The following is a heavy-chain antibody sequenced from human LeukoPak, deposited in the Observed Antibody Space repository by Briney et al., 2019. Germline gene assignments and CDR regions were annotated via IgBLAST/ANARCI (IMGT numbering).Heavy chain of an antibody. J-gene: IGHJ4*02. D-gene: IGHD1-7*01. CDR3: ARRPAGTRTFDY. V-gene: IGHV5-51*01. CDR2: IYGADYTT. Sequence: LGESLKISCKGSGYSFASYWIGWVRQMPGKGLEWMGVIYGADYTTIYSPPFHGQITISADKSISTAYLQWTSLKASDTAMYYCARRPAGTRTFDYWGQGALVTVSS. CDR1: GYSFASYW.